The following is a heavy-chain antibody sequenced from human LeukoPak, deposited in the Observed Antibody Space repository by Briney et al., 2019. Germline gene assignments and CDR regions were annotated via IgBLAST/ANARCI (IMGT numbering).Heavy chain of an antibody. V-gene: IGHV3-23*01. J-gene: IGHJ4*02. CDR1: GFTFSNYA. CDR2: ISGSGGNT. Sequence: GGSLRLSCAASGFTFSNYAMSWVRQAPGKGLEWASVISGSGGNTNFADSVKGRVTSSRDNSKNTLYLQMHSLRVEDTAVYYCAQGRLGYSYGAFDHWGQGTLVTVSS. D-gene: IGHD5-18*01. CDR3: AQGRLGYSYGAFDH.